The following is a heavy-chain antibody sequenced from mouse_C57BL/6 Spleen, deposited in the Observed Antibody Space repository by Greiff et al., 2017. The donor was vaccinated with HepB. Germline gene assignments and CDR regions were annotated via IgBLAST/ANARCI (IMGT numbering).Heavy chain of an antibody. V-gene: IGHV1-69*01. CDR1: GYTFTSYW. CDR3: ARAGGSRYWYFGV. D-gene: IGHD1-1*01. CDR2: IDPSDSYT. Sequence: QVQLQQPGAELVMPGASVKLSCKASGYTFTSYWMHWVKQRPGQGLEWIGEIDPSDSYTNNNQKFKGKSTLTVDKSSSTAYMQRSSLTSEDSSVYYCARAGGSRYWYFGVWGTGTTATVSS. J-gene: IGHJ1*03.